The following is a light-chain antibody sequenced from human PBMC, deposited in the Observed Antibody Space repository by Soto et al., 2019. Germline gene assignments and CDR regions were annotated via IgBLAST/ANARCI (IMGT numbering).Light chain of an antibody. Sequence: EVVLTQSPGTLSLSPGERATLSCRASQTVSNNYLAWYQQKPGQAPRLLIFGSSDRVTGIPDRFSGSGSGTDFTLTISRLEPEDFAVYYCQQYGNSPPYTFGQGTKLEIK. V-gene: IGKV3-20*01. CDR2: GSS. J-gene: IGKJ2*01. CDR1: QTVSNNY. CDR3: QQYGNSPPYT.